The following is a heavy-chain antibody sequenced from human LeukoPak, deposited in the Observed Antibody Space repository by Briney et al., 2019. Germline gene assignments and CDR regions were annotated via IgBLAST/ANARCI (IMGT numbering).Heavy chain of an antibody. J-gene: IGHJ5*02. D-gene: IGHD6-13*01. V-gene: IGHV4-59*12. CDR2: IDDSGNT. CDR3: AREANIATAIVWFDP. CDR1: GGSISRYY. Sequence: SETLSLTCTVSGGSISRYYWSWIRRPPGKGLEWIGYIDDSGNTNYNPSLKSRVTISGDTSKNQFSLNLTSVTAADTAMYYCAREANIATAIVWFDPWGQGTLVTVSS.